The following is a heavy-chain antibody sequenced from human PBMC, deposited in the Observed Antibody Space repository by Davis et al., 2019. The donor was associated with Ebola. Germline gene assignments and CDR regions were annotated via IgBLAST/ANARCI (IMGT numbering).Heavy chain of an antibody. Sequence: GESLKISCAASGFTFSSYSMNWVRQAPGKGLEWVSSISSSSSYIYYADSVKGRFTISRDNSKNTLYLQMNSLRAEDTAVYYCARDYDFWSGYLSWFDPWGQGTLVTVSS. J-gene: IGHJ5*02. CDR3: ARDYDFWSGYLSWFDP. D-gene: IGHD3-3*01. CDR1: GFTFSSYS. CDR2: ISSSSSYI. V-gene: IGHV3-21*01.